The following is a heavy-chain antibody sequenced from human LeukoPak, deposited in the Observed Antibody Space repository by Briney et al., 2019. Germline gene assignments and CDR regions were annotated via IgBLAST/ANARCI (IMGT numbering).Heavy chain of an antibody. J-gene: IGHJ3*02. CDR3: AKAIMGAILHAFDI. Sequence: GGSLRLSCAASGFTFSSYAMSWVRQAPGKGLEWVSTIGVSGGTTYYADSVKGRFTISRDHSRNTLYLQMNSLRAEDTAVYYCAKAIMGAILHAFDIWGQGTMATVSS. CDR1: GFTFSSYA. CDR2: IGVSGGTT. D-gene: IGHD1-26*01. V-gene: IGHV3-23*01.